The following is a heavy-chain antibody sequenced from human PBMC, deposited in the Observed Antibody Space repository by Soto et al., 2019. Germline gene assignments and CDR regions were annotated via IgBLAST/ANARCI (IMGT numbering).Heavy chain of an antibody. CDR2: IYYSGST. CDR1: GGSISSYY. Sequence: SETLSLTCTVSGGSISSYYWSWIRQPPGKGLEWIGYIYYSGSTNYNPSLKSRVTISVDTSKNQFSLKLSSVTAADTAVYYCARGGSPKYCSSTSCYGLNWFDPWGQGTLVTVSS. CDR3: ARGGSPKYCSSTSCYGLNWFDP. D-gene: IGHD2-2*01. J-gene: IGHJ5*02. V-gene: IGHV4-59*01.